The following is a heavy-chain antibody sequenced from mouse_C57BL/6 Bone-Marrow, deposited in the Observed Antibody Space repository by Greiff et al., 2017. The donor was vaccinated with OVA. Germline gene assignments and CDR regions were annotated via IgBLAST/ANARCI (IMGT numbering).Heavy chain of an antibody. Sequence: EVQRVESGGGLVKPGGSLKLSCAASGFTFSSYSMSWVSQTPEKRLEWVATISGGGGNTYYTDSVKGRFTISRDNAKNTLYLQMSSLRSEDTALYYCASVRGFDYWGQGTTLTVSS. CDR3: ASVRGFDY. V-gene: IGHV5-9*01. CDR2: ISGGGGNT. CDR1: GFTFSSYS. J-gene: IGHJ2*01.